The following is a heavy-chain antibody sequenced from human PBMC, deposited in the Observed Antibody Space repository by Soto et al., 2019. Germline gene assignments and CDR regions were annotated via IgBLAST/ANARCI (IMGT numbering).Heavy chain of an antibody. CDR3: AKGSKGFDY. Sequence: EVQLLESGGGLVQPGGPLRLSCAASGFTFSSYAMTWVRQAPGKGLEWVSAITGGGDNTYYADSVKGRFTISRDNFKNTPYLQMDTLRDAAAAIYYCAKGSKGFDYWGQGTLVTVSS. D-gene: IGHD2-2*01. CDR2: ITGGGDNT. CDR1: GFTFSSYA. V-gene: IGHV3-23*01. J-gene: IGHJ4*02.